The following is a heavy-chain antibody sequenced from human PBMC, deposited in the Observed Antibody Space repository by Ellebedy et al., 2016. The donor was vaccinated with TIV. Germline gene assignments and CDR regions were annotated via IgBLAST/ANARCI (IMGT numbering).Heavy chain of an antibody. CDR2: IWYDGSYK. CDR3: ARGYQFRNWLDP. D-gene: IGHD2-2*01. V-gene: IGHV3-33*01. CDR1: GFTFSSYG. Sequence: GESLKISXAASGFTFSSYGMHWVRQAPGKGLEWVAVIWYDGSYKYYGDSVEGRFTISRDNSKNTLYLQMNSLRVDDTAVYYCARGYQFRNWLDPWGQGTLVTVSS. J-gene: IGHJ5*02.